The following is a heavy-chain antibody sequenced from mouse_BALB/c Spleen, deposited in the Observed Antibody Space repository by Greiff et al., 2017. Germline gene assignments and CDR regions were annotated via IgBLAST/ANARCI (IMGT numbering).Heavy chain of an antibody. Sequence: EVQVVESGGGLVQPGGSLKLSCAASGFTFSSYGMSWVRQTPDKRLELVATINSNGGSTYYPDSVKGRFTISRDNAKNTLYLQMSSLKSEDTAMYYCARDYYYGSSPFDDWGQGTTLTVSS. CDR1: GFTFSSYG. V-gene: IGHV5-6-3*01. J-gene: IGHJ2*01. CDR3: ARDYYYGSSPFDD. D-gene: IGHD1-1*01. CDR2: INSNGGST.